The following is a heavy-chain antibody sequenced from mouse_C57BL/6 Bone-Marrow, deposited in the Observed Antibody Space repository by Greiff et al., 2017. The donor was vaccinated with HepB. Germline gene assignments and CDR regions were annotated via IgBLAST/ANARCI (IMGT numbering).Heavy chain of an antibody. J-gene: IGHJ4*01. CDR3: ARGDGNYPMD. D-gene: IGHD2-1*01. V-gene: IGHV1-81*01. CDR1: GYTFTSYG. CDR2: IYPRSGNT. Sequence: VQLQESGAELARPGASVKLSCKASGYTFTSYGISWVKQRTGQGLEWIGEIYPRSGNTYYNEKFKGKATLTADKSSSTAYMELRSLTSEDSAVYFCARGDGNYPMDYGVKEPQSPSPQ.